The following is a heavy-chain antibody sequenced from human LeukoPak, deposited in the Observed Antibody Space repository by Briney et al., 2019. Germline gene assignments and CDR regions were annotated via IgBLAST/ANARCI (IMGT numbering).Heavy chain of an antibody. J-gene: IGHJ4*02. CDR3: ARTFTVLSRDYYFDY. CDR2: ISYDGSNK. V-gene: IGHV3-30-3*01. Sequence: GGSLRLSCAASGFTFSSYAMHWVRQAPGKGLEWVAVISYDGSNKYYADSVKGRFTISRDNSKNTLYLQMNSLRAEDTAVYYCARTFTVLSRDYYFDYWGQGTLVTVSS. CDR1: GFTFSSYA. D-gene: IGHD3-16*01.